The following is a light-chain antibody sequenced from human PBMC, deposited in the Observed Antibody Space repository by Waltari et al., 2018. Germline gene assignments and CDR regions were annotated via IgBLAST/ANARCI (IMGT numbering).Light chain of an antibody. Sequence: SSELTQAPAVSVALGQTVRITCQGDRLRRYYASWYQQRTGQAPILVLYGQDNRPSGIPDRFSGSTSGNTASLTITGAQAEDEADYYCLSRDTSSTRLFGGGTRLTV. CDR2: GQD. CDR3: LSRDTSSTRL. CDR1: RLRRYY. J-gene: IGLJ2*01. V-gene: IGLV3-19*01.